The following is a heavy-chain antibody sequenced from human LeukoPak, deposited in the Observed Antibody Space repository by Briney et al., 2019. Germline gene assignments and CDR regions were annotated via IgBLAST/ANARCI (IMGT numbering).Heavy chain of an antibody. CDR1: GGSISNYY. Sequence: PSETLSLTCTVSGGSISNYYWSWIRQPPGKGLEWIGYIHYSGSTNYNPSLRSRVTISVDTSKNQFSLKLSSVTAADTAVYYCASLYYYDSSGYYPTHDYWGQGTLVTVSS. CDR2: IHYSGST. J-gene: IGHJ4*02. V-gene: IGHV4-59*12. CDR3: ASLYYYDSSGYYPTHDY. D-gene: IGHD3-22*01.